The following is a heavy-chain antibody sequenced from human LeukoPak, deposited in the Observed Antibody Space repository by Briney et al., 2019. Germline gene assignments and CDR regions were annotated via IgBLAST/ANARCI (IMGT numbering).Heavy chain of an antibody. CDR3: ARGPDIVATISYYFDY. Sequence: AGGSLRLSCAASGFTFSDYYMSWIRQAPGKGLEWVSYISSSGSTIYYADSVKGRFTISRDNAKNSLYLQRNSLRAEDTAVYYCARGPDIVATISYYFDYWGQGTLVTVSS. V-gene: IGHV3-11*01. CDR1: GFTFSDYY. CDR2: ISSSGSTI. J-gene: IGHJ4*02. D-gene: IGHD5-12*01.